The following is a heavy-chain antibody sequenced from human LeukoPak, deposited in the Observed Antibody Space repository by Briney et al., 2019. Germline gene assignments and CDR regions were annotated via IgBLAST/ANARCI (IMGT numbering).Heavy chain of an antibody. Sequence: SETLSLTCAVSGGSISSGGYSWSWIRQPPGTGLEWIGYIYHSGSTYYNPSLKSRVTISVDTSKNQFSPKLSSVTAADTAVYYCARVEDYLDAFDIWGQGTMVTVSS. J-gene: IGHJ3*02. CDR2: IYHSGST. CDR3: ARVEDYLDAFDI. V-gene: IGHV4-30-2*01. D-gene: IGHD3-16*01. CDR1: GGSISSGGYS.